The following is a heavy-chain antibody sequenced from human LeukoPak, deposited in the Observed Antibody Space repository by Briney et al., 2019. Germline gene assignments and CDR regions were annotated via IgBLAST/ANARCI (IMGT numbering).Heavy chain of an antibody. Sequence: GGSLRLSCAASGFTFSSYAMSWVRQAPGKGLEWVSATSGSGGSTYYADSVKGRFTISRDNSKNTLYLQVNSLRAEDTAVYYCASCQGFYGSGSYYTIDYWGQGTLVTVSS. CDR2: TSGSGGST. V-gene: IGHV3-23*01. J-gene: IGHJ4*02. CDR1: GFTFSSYA. CDR3: ASCQGFYGSGSYYTIDY. D-gene: IGHD3-10*01.